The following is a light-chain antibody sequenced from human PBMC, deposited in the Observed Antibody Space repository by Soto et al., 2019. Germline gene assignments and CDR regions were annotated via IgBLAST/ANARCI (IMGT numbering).Light chain of an antibody. CDR3: HQYGSAPIS. CDR1: QSVSYNF. Sequence: EIVLTEPPATLSLSPGERATLSCGASQSVSYNFLAGYQQKPGLAPRLLIYDASTRAIGIPDRFSGSGSGTDFTLTISSLEPEDFAVYYCHQYGSAPISFGGGTRVEIK. CDR2: DAS. J-gene: IGKJ4*01. V-gene: IGKV3D-20*01.